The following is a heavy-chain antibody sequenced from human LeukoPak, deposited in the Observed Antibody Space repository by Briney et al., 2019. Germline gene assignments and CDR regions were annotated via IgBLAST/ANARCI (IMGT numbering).Heavy chain of an antibody. V-gene: IGHV3-48*01. CDR3: ARSDYSNYEPMAAKQYYFDY. Sequence: GGSLRLSCAASGFTFSSYSMNWVRQAPGKGLEWVSYISSSSNTIYYGDSVKGRFTISRDNAKNSLYLQMNSLRAEDTAVYYCARSDYSNYEPMAAKQYYFDYWGQGTLVTVSS. CDR2: ISSSSNTI. J-gene: IGHJ4*02. D-gene: IGHD4-11*01. CDR1: GFTFSSYS.